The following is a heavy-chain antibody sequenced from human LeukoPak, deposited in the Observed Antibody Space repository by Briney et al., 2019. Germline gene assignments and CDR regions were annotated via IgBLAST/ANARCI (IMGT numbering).Heavy chain of an antibody. V-gene: IGHV1-8*01. J-gene: IGHJ5*02. CDR2: MNPNSGNT. CDR3: ARGAVVAGIIRFDP. Sequence: ASVKVSCKASGYTFTSYDINWVLQATGQGLEWMGWMNPNSGNTGYAQKFQGRVTMTRNTSISTAYMELSSLRSEDTAVYYCARGAVVAGIIRFDPWGQGTLVTVSS. D-gene: IGHD6-19*01. CDR1: GYTFTSYD.